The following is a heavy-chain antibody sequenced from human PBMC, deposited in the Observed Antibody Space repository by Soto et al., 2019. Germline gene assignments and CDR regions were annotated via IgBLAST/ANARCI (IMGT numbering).Heavy chain of an antibody. J-gene: IGHJ6*02. CDR3: ARDPRKGRTSSTLHREGYYYYGMDV. Sequence: GASVKVSCKDSGGTFSSYAISWVRQAPGQGLEWMGGIIPIFGTANYAQKFQGRVTITADESTSTAYMELSSLRSEDTAVYYCARDPRKGRTSSTLHREGYYYYGMDVWGQGTTVTVSS. CDR1: GGTFSSYA. CDR2: IIPIFGTA. V-gene: IGHV1-69*13. D-gene: IGHD6-13*01.